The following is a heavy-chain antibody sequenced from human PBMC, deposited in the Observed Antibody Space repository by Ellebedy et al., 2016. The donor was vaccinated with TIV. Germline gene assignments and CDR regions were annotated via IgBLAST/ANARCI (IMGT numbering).Heavy chain of an antibody. J-gene: IGHJ4*02. CDR2: VSGSGGTT. CDR3: ARGWGGLEY. V-gene: IGHV3-23*01. CDR1: GFTFSSYA. Sequence: PGGSLRLSCAASGFTFSSYAMSWVRQAPGKGLEWVSAVSGSGGTTYYPDSVKGRFTISRDNSKNTLYLQMNSLRAEDTAVYYCARGWGGLEYWGQGALVTVSS. D-gene: IGHD1-26*01.